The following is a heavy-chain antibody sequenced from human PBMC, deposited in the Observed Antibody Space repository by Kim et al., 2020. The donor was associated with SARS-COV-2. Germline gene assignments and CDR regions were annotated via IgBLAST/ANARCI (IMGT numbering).Heavy chain of an antibody. D-gene: IGHD6-13*01. V-gene: IGHV3-21*04. CDR2: ISSSSDYI. CDR1: GFTFSDYG. J-gene: IGHJ4*02. CDR3: AREDSGSWYYLIDY. Sequence: GGSLRLSCAASGFTFSDYGMDWLRQSPGKGLEWISSISSSSDYIYYADSVKGRFSISRDNSKNSLYLQMSSLRADDTAVYYCAREDSGSWYYLIDYWGQRSLVTVSS.